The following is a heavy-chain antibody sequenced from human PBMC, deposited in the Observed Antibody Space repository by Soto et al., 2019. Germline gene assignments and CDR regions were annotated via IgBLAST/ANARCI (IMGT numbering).Heavy chain of an antibody. CDR1: GFTFSSYA. J-gene: IGHJ6*03. CDR3: VRERGPDSAMDYCYYYSFDV. CDR2: ISCRGGST. V-gene: IGHV3-20*01. D-gene: IGHD5-18*01. Sequence: GGSLRLSCAASGFTFSSYAMSWVRQAPGKGLEWVSGISCRGGSTGYADSVRGRFTISRDNAKKSLYLELSSLRAEDTALYHCVRERGPDSAMDYCYYYSFDVWGKGTTVTVSS.